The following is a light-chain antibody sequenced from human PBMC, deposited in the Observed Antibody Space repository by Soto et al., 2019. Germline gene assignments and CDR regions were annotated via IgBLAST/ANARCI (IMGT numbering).Light chain of an antibody. J-gene: IGKJ3*01. V-gene: IGKV3-11*01. CDR2: DAS. CDR1: QSVSSY. CDR3: QQRGNWPPT. Sequence: EVVLTQSPATLSLSPGERATLSCRASQSVSSYLAWYQQKPGQTPRLLIYDASNRATGIPAMFSGSGSGTDFTLSISSLEPEDFAFYFCQQRGNWPPTFGPETKVDI.